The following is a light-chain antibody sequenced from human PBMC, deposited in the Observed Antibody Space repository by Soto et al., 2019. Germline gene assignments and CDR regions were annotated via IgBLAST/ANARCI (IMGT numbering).Light chain of an antibody. CDR1: SSDVGDYIY. CDR2: DVS. V-gene: IGLV2-14*03. CDR3: SSYATSSTLEWV. Sequence: QSVLTQPASVSGSPGQSITISCTGASSDVGDYIYVSWYQHHPGKAPKLVIYDVSSRPSGVSGRFSGSKSGNTASLTISGLQAEDEADYYCSSYATSSTLEWVFGGGTKLTVL. J-gene: IGLJ3*02.